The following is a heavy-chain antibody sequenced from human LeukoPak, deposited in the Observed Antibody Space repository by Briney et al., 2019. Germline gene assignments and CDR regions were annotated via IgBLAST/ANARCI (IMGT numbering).Heavy chain of an antibody. J-gene: IGHJ4*02. V-gene: IGHV3-30*02. CDR3: TTYTVTPRHFDY. Sequence: GGSLRLSCAASGFTFSSYGMHWVRQAPGKGLEWVALIRYDGSNKYYADSVKGRFTISRDNSKNTLYLQLNSLTAEDTAIYYCTTYTVTPRHFDYWGQGTLVIVSS. CDR1: GFTFSSYG. D-gene: IGHD4-17*01. CDR2: IRYDGSNK.